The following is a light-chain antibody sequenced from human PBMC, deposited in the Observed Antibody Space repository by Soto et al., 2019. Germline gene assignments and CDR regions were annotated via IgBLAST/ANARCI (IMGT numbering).Light chain of an antibody. CDR2: EVS. CDR3: SSYTSSTTPGV. V-gene: IGLV2-14*01. Sequence: AVLTQPDSESGSPGQSITISCTGTSSDVGGYNYVSWYQQHPGKAPKLMIYEVSNRPSGVSNRFSGSKSGNTASLTISGLQAEDEADYYCSSYTSSTTPGVFGIWINVAL. J-gene: IGLJ1*01. CDR1: SSDVGGYNY.